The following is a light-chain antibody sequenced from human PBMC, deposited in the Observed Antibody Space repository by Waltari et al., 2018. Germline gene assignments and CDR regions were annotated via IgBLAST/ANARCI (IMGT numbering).Light chain of an antibody. CDR2: GAS. J-gene: IGKJ3*01. CDR1: RRVRSSY. CDR3: QQYVNTRLT. Sequence: ETVLTQSPGTLSLSPGERATLSCRASRRVRSSYLAWYQQKPGQAPRLLIYGASSRATGIPDRFSGSRSGTDFTLTISRLEPEDCAVYYCQQYVNTRLTFGPGTKVDIK. V-gene: IGKV3-20*01.